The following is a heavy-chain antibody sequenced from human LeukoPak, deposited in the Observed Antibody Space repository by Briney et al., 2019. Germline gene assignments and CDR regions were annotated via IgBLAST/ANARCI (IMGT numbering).Heavy chain of an antibody. D-gene: IGHD3-10*01. J-gene: IGHJ5*02. Sequence: PSETLSLTCTVSGGSISSSSYYWGWIRQPPGKGLEWIGYIYYSGSTNYNPSLKSRVTISVDTSKNQFSLKLSSVTAADTAVYYCARLIWFGTPDFWFDPWAREPWSPSPQ. V-gene: IGHV4-61*05. CDR2: IYYSGST. CDR3: ARLIWFGTPDFWFDP. CDR1: GGSISSSSYY.